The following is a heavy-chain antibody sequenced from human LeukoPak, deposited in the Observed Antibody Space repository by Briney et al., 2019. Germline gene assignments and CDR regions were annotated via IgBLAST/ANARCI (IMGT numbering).Heavy chain of an antibody. Sequence: PSETLSLTCAVYGGSFSGYYWSWIRQPPGKGLEWIGEINHSGSTNYNPSLKSRVTISVDTSKNQFSLKLSSVTAADTAVYYCARDVTKLLWFGEFNWFDPWGQGTLVTVSS. CDR3: ARDVTKLLWFGEFNWFDP. V-gene: IGHV4-34*01. CDR2: INHSGST. CDR1: GGSFSGYY. D-gene: IGHD3-10*01. J-gene: IGHJ5*02.